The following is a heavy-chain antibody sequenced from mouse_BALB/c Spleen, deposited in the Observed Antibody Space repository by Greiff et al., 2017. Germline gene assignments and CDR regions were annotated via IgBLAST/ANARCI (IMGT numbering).Heavy chain of an antibody. Sequence: EVQLQQSGPELVKPGASVKISCKASGYSFTGYFMNWVMQSHGKSLEWIGRINPYNGDTFYNQKFKGKATLTVDKSSSTAHMELRSLASEDSAVYYCVRRGSYGYDGGYFYYWGQGTTLTVSS. CDR3: VRRGSYGYDGGYFYY. J-gene: IGHJ2*01. CDR1: GYSFTGYF. CDR2: INPYNGDT. D-gene: IGHD2-2*01. V-gene: IGHV1-20*02.